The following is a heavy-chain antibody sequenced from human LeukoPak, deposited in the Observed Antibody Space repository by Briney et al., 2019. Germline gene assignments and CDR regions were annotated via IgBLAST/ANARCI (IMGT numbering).Heavy chain of an antibody. CDR3: ARDRVTMVRGVRSPFDY. V-gene: IGHV1-2*02. Sequence: GASVKVSCKASGYTFTGFYVHWVRQAPGQGLEWMAWINPDTGVTNYAQRFQGRVTMARDTSISTAYMELSSLRSDDTAVYYCARDRVTMVRGVRSPFDYWGQGTLVTVSS. CDR1: GYTFTGFY. J-gene: IGHJ4*02. CDR2: INPDTGVT. D-gene: IGHD3-10*01.